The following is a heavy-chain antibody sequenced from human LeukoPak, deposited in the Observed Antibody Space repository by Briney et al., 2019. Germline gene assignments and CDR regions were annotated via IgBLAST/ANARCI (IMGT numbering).Heavy chain of an antibody. CDR1: GYSFTGHY. V-gene: IGHV1-2*02. CDR2: INPKSGGT. Sequence: ASVKVSCKASGYSFTGHYMHWVRQAPGQGLEWMGWINPKSGGTNYAQKFQGRVTMTRDTSISAAYMELSRLRSDDTAVYYCARYYDSSGYYGYWGQGTLVTVSS. J-gene: IGHJ4*02. CDR3: ARYYDSSGYYGY. D-gene: IGHD3-22*01.